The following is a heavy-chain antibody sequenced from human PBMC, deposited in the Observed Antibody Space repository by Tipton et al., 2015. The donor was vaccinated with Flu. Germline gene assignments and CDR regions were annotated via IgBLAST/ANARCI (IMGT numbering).Heavy chain of an antibody. J-gene: IGHJ4*02. V-gene: IGHV3-23*01. Sequence: SLRLSCVASGFTFSRYAMSWVRQAPGKGLEWVSGVSGGGGTRYLADSVKGRFTISRDNIKNTLYLQLNSLRAEDTAIYYCATLTGDDYWGQGIMVTVSS. CDR1: GFTFSRYA. CDR3: ATLTGDDY. D-gene: IGHD7-27*01. CDR2: VSGGGGTR.